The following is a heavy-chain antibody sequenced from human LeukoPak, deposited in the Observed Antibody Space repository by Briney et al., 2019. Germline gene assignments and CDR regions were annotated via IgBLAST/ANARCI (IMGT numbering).Heavy chain of an antibody. Sequence: ASVKVSCKASGGTFSSYAISWVRQAPGQGLEWMGWINTNTGNPTYAQGFTGRFVFSLDTSVSTAYLQISSLKAEDTAVYYCARWGWGTAVAGRRNPYYYYGMDVWGQGTTVTVSS. CDR3: ARWGWGTAVAGRRNPYYYYGMDV. V-gene: IGHV7-4-1*02. D-gene: IGHD6-19*01. CDR2: INTNTGNP. CDR1: GGTFSSYA. J-gene: IGHJ6*02.